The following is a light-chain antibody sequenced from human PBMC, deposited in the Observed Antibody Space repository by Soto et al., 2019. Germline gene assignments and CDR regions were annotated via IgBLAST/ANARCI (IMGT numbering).Light chain of an antibody. J-gene: IGKJ4*01. CDR3: QQRSNWPYLT. CDR1: QSVPSDW. CDR2: GAS. V-gene: IGKV3D-20*02. Sequence: EIVLTQSPGTLSLSPGERATLSCRASQSVPSDWLAWYRHKPGQAPRLLIYGASSRATGVPDRVSGSGSGTDFTLTINRLEPEDFAVYYCQQRSNWPYLTFGGGTRV.